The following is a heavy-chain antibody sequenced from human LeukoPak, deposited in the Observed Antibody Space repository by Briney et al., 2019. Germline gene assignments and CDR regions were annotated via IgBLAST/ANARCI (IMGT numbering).Heavy chain of an antibody. CDR1: GFTLTTQV. V-gene: IGHV3-74*01. D-gene: IGHD2/OR15-2a*01. CDR2: INHDGSLR. CDR3: TRDVFYPGDS. Sequence: GGSLRHLCGASGFTLTTQVMLWVRQSPGKGLVWVSHINHDGSLRNYADSVKGRFTISRDIAKSTLYLQMNSLGADDTAMYYCTRDVFYPGDSWGQGTLVTVSS. J-gene: IGHJ4*02.